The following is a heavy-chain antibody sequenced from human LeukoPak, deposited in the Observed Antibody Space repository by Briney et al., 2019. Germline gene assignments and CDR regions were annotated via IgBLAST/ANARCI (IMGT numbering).Heavy chain of an antibody. CDR2: IYYSGST. V-gene: IGHV4-31*03. D-gene: IGHD1-26*01. J-gene: IGHJ6*03. Sequence: SQTLSLTCTVSGGSISSGGYYWSWIRQHPGKGLEWIGYIYYSGSTYYNPSLKSRVTISVDTSNNQFSVKLSSVTAADTAMYYCARHLGASYRYNYYYMGVWGKGTTVTVSS. CDR3: ARHLGASYRYNYYYMGV. CDR1: GGSISSGGYY.